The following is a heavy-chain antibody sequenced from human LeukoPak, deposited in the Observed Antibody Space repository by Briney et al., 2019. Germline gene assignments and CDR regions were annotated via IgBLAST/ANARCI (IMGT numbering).Heavy chain of an antibody. CDR2: ISGSTTYT. CDR3: ARDWRSSGCFDY. D-gene: IGHD6-19*01. J-gene: IGHJ4*02. Sequence: PGGPLRLSCAASGFTFSDYYMSWIRQAPGKGLEWVSYISGSTTYTNYADSVKGRFTISRDNAKNSLYLQMNSLRAEDTAVYYCARDWRSSGCFDYWGQGTLVTVSS. V-gene: IGHV3-11*05. CDR1: GFTFSDYY.